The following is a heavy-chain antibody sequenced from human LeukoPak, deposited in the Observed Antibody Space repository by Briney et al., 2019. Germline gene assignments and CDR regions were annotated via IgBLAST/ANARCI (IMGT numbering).Heavy chain of an antibody. J-gene: IGHJ6*03. Sequence: RSQSLSLTRAVYGRSLSGHYWGWVSQPPGKGLEWRGEINHSGSTNYNPSLKSRVTISVDTSKNQFSLKLSSVTAADTAVYYCARRITGRPYYYCYYMDVGGKGTTVTVPS. CDR2: INHSGST. V-gene: IGHV4-34*01. D-gene: IGHD1-14*01. CDR1: GRSLSGHY. CDR3: ARRITGRPYYYCYYMDV.